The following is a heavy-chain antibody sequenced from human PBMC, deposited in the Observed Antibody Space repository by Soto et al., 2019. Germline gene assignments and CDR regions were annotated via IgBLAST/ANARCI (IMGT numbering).Heavy chain of an antibody. J-gene: IGHJ4*02. CDR3: ARGEERVDMPSGY. V-gene: IGHV4-59*01. CDR1: GGSLSSYY. D-gene: IGHD3-16*01. CDR2: IYYSGST. Sequence: SETLSLTCTVSGGSLSSYYWSWIRQPPGKGLEWIGYIYYSGSTNYNPSLKSRVTISVDTSKNQFSLKLSSVTAADTAVYYCARGEERVDMPSGYWGQGTLVTVSS.